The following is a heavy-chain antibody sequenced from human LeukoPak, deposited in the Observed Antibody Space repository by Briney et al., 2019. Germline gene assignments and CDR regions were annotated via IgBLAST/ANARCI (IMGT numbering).Heavy chain of an antibody. CDR2: IYHSGST. D-gene: IGHD3-22*01. CDR3: ARERYYYDSSSEGNY. Sequence: PSETLSLTCTVSDGSISSSSYYWGWIRQPPGKGLEWIGSIYHSGSTYYNPSLKSRVTISVDTSKNQFSLKLSSVTAADTAVYYCARERYYYDSSSEGNYWGQGTLVTVSS. V-gene: IGHV4-39*01. CDR1: DGSISSSSYY. J-gene: IGHJ4*02.